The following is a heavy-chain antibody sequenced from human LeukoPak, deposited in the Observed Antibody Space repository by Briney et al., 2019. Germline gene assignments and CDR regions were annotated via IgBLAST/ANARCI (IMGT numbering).Heavy chain of an antibody. CDR1: GGSFSSYF. CDR2: IYYSGST. D-gene: IGHD2-21*01. Sequence: SETLSLTCTVSGGSFSSYFWSWIRQPPGKGLEWIGYIYYSGSTHYNSSLKSRVTISLDTSRNQFSLKLSSVTAADTAVYYCARQLGDRLLFDYWGQGTLVTISS. CDR3: ARQLGDRLLFDY. V-gene: IGHV4-59*01. J-gene: IGHJ4*02.